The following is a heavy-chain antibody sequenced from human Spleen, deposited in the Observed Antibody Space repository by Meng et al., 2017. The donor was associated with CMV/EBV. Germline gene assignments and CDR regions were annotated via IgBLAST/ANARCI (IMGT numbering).Heavy chain of an antibody. Sequence: GESLKISCVASGFTFRNYALTWVRQAPGKGLDWVSGISGTGGRTYYADSVKGRFAISRDNSKNTVYLQMNSLRAEDTAVYYCASGSYCSGGSCYSGVDYWGQGTLVTVSS. J-gene: IGHJ4*02. CDR2: ISGTGGRT. CDR3: ASGSYCSGGSCYSGVDY. V-gene: IGHV3-23*01. CDR1: GFTFRNYA. D-gene: IGHD2-15*01.